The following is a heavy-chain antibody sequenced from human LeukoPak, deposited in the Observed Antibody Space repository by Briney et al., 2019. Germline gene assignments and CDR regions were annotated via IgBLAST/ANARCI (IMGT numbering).Heavy chain of an antibody. CDR2: IYYSGST. J-gene: IGHJ5*02. V-gene: IGHV4-61*01. Sequence: PSETLSLTCTVSGGSVSSDNYYWSWIRQPPGKGLEWIGYIYYSGSTYYNPSLESRVSISVDTSKDQFSMKLNSVTAADTAVYYCARHYGPWGQGTLVTVSS. CDR1: GGSVSSDNYY. CDR3: ARHYGP. D-gene: IGHD3-16*01.